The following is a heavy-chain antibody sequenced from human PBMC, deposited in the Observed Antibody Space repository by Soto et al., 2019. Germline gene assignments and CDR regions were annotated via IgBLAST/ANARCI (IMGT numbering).Heavy chain of an antibody. CDR1: GGTFSSYA. CDR3: AREVFFGEQLPYYFDY. D-gene: IGHD3-10*01. Sequence: QVQLVQSGAEVKKPGSSVKVSCKASGGTFSSYAISWVRQAPGQGLEWMGGIIPIFGTANYAQKFQGRVTIIADESTSTAYMELSSLRSEDTAVYYCAREVFFGEQLPYYFDYWGQGTLVTVSS. V-gene: IGHV1-69*01. J-gene: IGHJ4*02. CDR2: IIPIFGTA.